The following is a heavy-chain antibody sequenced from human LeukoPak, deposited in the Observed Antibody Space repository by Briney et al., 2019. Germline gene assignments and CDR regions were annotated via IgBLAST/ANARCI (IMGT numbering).Heavy chain of an antibody. CDR1: GYTFTGYY. V-gene: IGHV1-2*02. CDR3: ARAIYPGVRPYSGSCDY. CDR2: INPNSGGT. D-gene: IGHD1-26*01. Sequence: PGASVKVSCKASGYTFTGYYMHWVRQAPGQGLEWMGWINPNSGGTNYAQKFQGRVTMTRDTSISTAYMELSRLRSDDTAVYYCARAIYPGVRPYSGSCDYWGQGTLVTVSS. J-gene: IGHJ4*02.